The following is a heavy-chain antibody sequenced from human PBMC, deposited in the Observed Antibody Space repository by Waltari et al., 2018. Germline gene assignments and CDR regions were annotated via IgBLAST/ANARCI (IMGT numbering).Heavy chain of an antibody. CDR3: ARYGDYGGGLDAFDI. V-gene: IGHV1-69*01. CDR2: IIPILGTA. Sequence: QVQLVQSGAEVKKPGSSVQVSCKASGGTFSRYAISWVRQAPGQGLEWWGGIIPILGTANYAQKFQGRVTITADESTSTAYMELSSLRSEDTAVYHCARYGDYGGGLDAFDIWGQGTMVTVSS. CDR1: GGTFSRYA. D-gene: IGHD4-17*01. J-gene: IGHJ3*02.